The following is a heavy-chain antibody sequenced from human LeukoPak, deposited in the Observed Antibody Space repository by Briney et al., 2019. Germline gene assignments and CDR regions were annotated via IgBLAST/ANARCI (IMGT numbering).Heavy chain of an antibody. V-gene: IGHV3-23*01. CDR2: IFGSGGST. D-gene: IGHD6-19*01. CDR3: AKTTTGYSSGRFPGWPVDY. J-gene: IGHJ4*02. CDR1: GFTVRNNY. Sequence: GGSLRLSCAASGFTVRNNYMSWVRQAPGKGLEWVSGIFGSGGSTHYADSVKGRFTISRDNSKNTVYLQMNSLRAEDTAVYYCAKTTTGYSSGRFPGWPVDYWGQGTLVTVSS.